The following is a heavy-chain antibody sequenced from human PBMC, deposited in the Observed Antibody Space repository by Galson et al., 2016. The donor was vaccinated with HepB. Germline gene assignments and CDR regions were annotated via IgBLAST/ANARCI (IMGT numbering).Heavy chain of an antibody. Sequence: SLRLSCAASGFTFSNYEMHWVRQAPGKGLEWVAVVSYDGSNKYYADSVKGRFSISRDNTKNTLYLQMNSLRAGDTAVYYCARDRGDSRITIFGVANYYFDCWGQGTLVTVSS. D-gene: IGHD3-3*01. CDR3: ARDRGDSRITIFGVANYYFDC. V-gene: IGHV3-30-3*01. CDR2: VSYDGSNK. CDR1: GFTFSNYE. J-gene: IGHJ4*02.